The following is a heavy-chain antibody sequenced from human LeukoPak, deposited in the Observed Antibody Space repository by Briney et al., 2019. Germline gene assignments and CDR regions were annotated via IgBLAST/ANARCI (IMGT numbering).Heavy chain of an antibody. D-gene: IGHD3-22*01. CDR1: GYSFTGYY. Sequence: GASVKVSCKPSGYSFTGYYMHWVRQAPRQGLEWMGWINPNSGGTNYAQKFQGRVTMTRDTSINTAYMELSRLRSDDTAVYYCARETYDSSGYYDYSYYMDVWGKGTTVTISS. CDR3: ARETYDSSGYYDYSYYMDV. V-gene: IGHV1-2*02. CDR2: INPNSGGT. J-gene: IGHJ6*03.